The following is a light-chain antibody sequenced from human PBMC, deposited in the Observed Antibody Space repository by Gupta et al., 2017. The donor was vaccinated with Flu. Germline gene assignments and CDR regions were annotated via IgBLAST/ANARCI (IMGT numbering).Light chain of an antibody. CDR3: QVWDSSSDHVV. V-gene: IGLV3-21*02. J-gene: IGLJ2*01. CDR1: NIGSKS. Sequence: SYVLTPPPSVSVAPGQTAKITCGGNNIGSKSVHWCQQKPGQAPVLVVYDDSFRPSGIPERFSGSNSGNTATLTITRVEAGDEADYYCQVWDSSSDHVVFGGGTKLTVL. CDR2: DDS.